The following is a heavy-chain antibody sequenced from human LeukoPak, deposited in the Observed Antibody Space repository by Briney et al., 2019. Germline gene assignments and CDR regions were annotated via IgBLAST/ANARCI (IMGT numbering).Heavy chain of an antibody. CDR1: GFTFSSYL. Sequence: PGGSLRLSCAASGFTFSSYLMSWVRQAPGKGLEWLANIRQDGSEKYYVDSVKGRFTISRDNAKNSLYLQMNSLRAEDTAVYYCARDFYGDYALSAFDIWGQGTMVTVSS. CDR3: ARDFYGDYALSAFDI. J-gene: IGHJ3*02. CDR2: IRQDGSEK. V-gene: IGHV3-7*01. D-gene: IGHD4-17*01.